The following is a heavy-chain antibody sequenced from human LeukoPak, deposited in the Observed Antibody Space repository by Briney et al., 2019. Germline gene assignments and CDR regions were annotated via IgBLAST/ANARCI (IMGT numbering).Heavy chain of an antibody. D-gene: IGHD4-23*01. J-gene: IGHJ3*02. CDR1: GGSISSYY. Sequence: PSETLSLTXTVSGGSISSYYWSWIRQPPGKGLEWIGYIYYSGSTNYNPSLKSRVTISVDTSKSQFSLKLSSVTAADTAVYYCARGPYGGNSGTHAFDIWGQGTMVTVSS. CDR3: ARGPYGGNSGTHAFDI. V-gene: IGHV4-59*01. CDR2: IYYSGST.